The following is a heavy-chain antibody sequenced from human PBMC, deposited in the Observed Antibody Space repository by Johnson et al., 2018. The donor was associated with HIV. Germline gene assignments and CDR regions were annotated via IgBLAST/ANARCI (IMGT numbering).Heavy chain of an antibody. CDR1: GFTFSSYA. CDR2: ISYDGSNK. Sequence: QVQLVESGGGVVQPGRSLRLSCAASGFTFSSYAMHWVHQAPGMGLEWVAVISYDGSNKYYADSVKGRFTISRDNSKYTVDLQMNSLRVEDTAVYYCAKVECGGDTCAGYDPFDLWGQGTLVTVSS. CDR3: AKVECGGDTCAGYDPFDL. V-gene: IGHV3-30-3*01. J-gene: IGHJ3*01. D-gene: IGHD2-21*01.